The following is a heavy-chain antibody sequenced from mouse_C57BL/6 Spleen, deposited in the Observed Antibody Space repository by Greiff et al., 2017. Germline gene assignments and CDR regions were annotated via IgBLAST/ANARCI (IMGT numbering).Heavy chain of an antibody. CDR2: ISSGSSTI. Sequence: EVHLVESGGGLVKPGGSLKLSCAASGFTFSDYGLHWVRQAPEKGLEWVAYISSGSSTIYYADTVKGRFTISRDNAKNTLFLQMTSLRSEDTAMYYCASLSNPYYAMDYWGQGTSVTVSS. J-gene: IGHJ4*01. D-gene: IGHD2-5*01. V-gene: IGHV5-17*01. CDR1: GFTFSDYG. CDR3: ASLSNPYYAMDY.